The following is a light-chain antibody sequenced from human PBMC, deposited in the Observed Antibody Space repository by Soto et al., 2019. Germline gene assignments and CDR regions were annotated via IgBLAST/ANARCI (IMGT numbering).Light chain of an antibody. Sequence: QSALTQPASVSGSPEQSITISCTGTSSDVGTYEYVSWYQHHPGKAPKLMIYDVSNRPSGVSDRFSGSKSGNTASLINSGLQAEDEAEYYCSSYASNGDVLFGGGTKLTVL. J-gene: IGLJ2*01. CDR1: SSDVGTYEY. CDR2: DVS. V-gene: IGLV2-14*03. CDR3: SSYASNGDVL.